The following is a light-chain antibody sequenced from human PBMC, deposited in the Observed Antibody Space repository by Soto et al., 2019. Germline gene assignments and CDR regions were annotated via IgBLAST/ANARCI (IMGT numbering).Light chain of an antibody. V-gene: IGKV1-39*01. CDR1: QTINNN. J-gene: IGKJ1*01. CDR2: HAS. CDR3: QQSYSSPPT. Sequence: IPMTQSPSSLSASVGARVTITCRASQTINNNLNWYQQKPGKAPKLLIYHASNLQSGVPSRFSGSGSGTEFTLTISSLQPEDFATYYCQQSYSSPPTFGQGTKVDI.